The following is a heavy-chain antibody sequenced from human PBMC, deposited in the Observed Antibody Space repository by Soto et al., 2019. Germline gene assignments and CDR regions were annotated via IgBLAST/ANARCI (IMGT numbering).Heavy chain of an antibody. D-gene: IGHD4-17*01. Sequence: GGSLRLSCAASGFTFTTYTMNWVRQAPGKGLEWVSSISSTSTYISYADSVKGRFTISRDNAKNSLYLQMNSLRAEDTALYYCARDKYGDYLFDSWGQGTLVTVSS. V-gene: IGHV3-21*01. J-gene: IGHJ4*02. CDR1: GFTFTTYT. CDR2: ISSTSTYI. CDR3: ARDKYGDYLFDS.